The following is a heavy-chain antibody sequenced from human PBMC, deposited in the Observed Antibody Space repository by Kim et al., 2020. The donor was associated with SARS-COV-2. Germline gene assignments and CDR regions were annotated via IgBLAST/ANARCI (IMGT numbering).Heavy chain of an antibody. D-gene: IGHD1-26*01. J-gene: IGHJ4*02. Sequence: SETLSLTCTVSGGSISSYYWSWIRQPPGKGLEWIGYIYYSGSTNYNPSLKSRVTISVDTSKNQFSLKLSSVTAADTAVYYCARVVLGRSLIDYWGQGTLVTVSS. CDR1: GGSISSYY. CDR3: ARVVLGRSLIDY. CDR2: IYYSGST. V-gene: IGHV4-59*13.